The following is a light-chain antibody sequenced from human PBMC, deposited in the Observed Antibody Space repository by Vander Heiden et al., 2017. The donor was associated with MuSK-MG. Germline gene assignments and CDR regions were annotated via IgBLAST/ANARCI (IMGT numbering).Light chain of an antibody. Sequence: VLKPSHATLSVSPGERATLSCRASQSISSNLAWYKQKPSQAPRLLSFVASTRDKDSPARCIGGGGGREVSLTITSRQQEEVSVYYCQQHQNSTPWTFGHGTMVDIK. CDR1: QSISSN. V-gene: IGKV3-15*01. CDR3: QQHQNSTPWT. CDR2: VAS. J-gene: IGKJ1*01.